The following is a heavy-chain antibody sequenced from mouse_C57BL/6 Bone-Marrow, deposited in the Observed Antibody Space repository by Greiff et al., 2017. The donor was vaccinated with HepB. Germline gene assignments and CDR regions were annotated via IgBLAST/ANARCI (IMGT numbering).Heavy chain of an antibody. Sequence: VQLQQSGAELVRPGTSVKLSCKASGYTFTSYWMHWVKQRPGQGLEWIGVIDPSDSYTNYNQKFKGKATLTVDTSSSTAYMQLSSLTSEDSAVYYCNYMGFAYWGQGTLVTVSA. CDR3: NYMGFAY. D-gene: IGHD2-1*01. CDR1: GYTFTSYW. V-gene: IGHV1-59*01. J-gene: IGHJ3*01. CDR2: IDPSDSYT.